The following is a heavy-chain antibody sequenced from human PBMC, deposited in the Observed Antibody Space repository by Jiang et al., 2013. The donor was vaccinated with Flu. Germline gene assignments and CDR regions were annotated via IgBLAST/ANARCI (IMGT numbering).Heavy chain of an antibody. Sequence: VQLVESGGGLVKPGGSLRLSCAASGFTFSSSSINWVRQTPGKGLEWVSSISSSSRYIYYADSVRGRFTISRDNAKNSLYLQMNSLRAEDTAVYYCARDWARGQNAFDIWGQGTMVTVSS. D-gene: IGHD3-10*01. V-gene: IGHV3-21*01. CDR1: GFTFSSSS. CDR3: ARDWARGQNAFDI. CDR2: ISSSSRYI. J-gene: IGHJ3*02.